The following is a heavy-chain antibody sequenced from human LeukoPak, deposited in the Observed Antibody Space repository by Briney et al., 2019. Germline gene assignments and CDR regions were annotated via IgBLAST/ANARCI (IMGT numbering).Heavy chain of an antibody. Sequence: SETLSLTCTVSGGSISSYYWSWIRQPPGKGLEWIGYIYYSGSTNYNPSLKSRVTISVDTSKNQFSLKLSSVTAADTAVYYCARVGIAAAVDYWGQGTLVTVSS. D-gene: IGHD6-13*01. CDR3: ARVGIAAAVDY. CDR1: GGSISSYY. V-gene: IGHV4-59*01. J-gene: IGHJ4*02. CDR2: IYYSGST.